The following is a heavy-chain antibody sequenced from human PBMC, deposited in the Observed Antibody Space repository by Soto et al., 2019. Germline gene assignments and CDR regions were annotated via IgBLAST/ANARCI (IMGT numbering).Heavy chain of an antibody. CDR2: IYYSGST. CDR1: GVSISSSSYY. V-gene: IGHV4-39*01. CDR3: ARLGYSYGYPDYYGMDV. D-gene: IGHD5-18*01. J-gene: IGHJ6*02. Sequence: PSETLSLTCTVSGVSISSSSYYWGWIRQPPGKGLEWIGSIYYSGSTYYNPSLKSRVTISVDTSKNQFSLKLSSVTAADTAVYYCARLGYSYGYPDYYGMDVWGQGTTVTV.